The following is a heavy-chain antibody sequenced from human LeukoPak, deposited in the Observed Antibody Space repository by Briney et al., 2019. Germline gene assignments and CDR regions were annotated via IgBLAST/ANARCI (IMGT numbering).Heavy chain of an antibody. Sequence: GGSLRLSCAASGFTFSSYAMSWVRQAPGKGLEWVSAISGSGGSTYYADSVKGRFTISRDNSKNTLYLQMNSLRAEDTAVYYCARWFKPQTLPGHYIDYWGRGILVTVSS. D-gene: IGHD3-9*01. CDR3: ARWFKPQTLPGHYIDY. CDR1: GFTFSSYA. V-gene: IGHV3-23*01. CDR2: ISGSGGST. J-gene: IGHJ4*02.